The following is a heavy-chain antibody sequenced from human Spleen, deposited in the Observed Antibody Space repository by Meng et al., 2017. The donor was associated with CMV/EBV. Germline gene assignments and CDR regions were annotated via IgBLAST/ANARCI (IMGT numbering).Heavy chain of an antibody. CDR2: IYYSGST. D-gene: IGHD2-2*01. Sequence: SETLSLTCTVSGGSISSGGYYWSWIRQHPGKGLEWIGYIYYSGSTYYNPSLKSRVTISVDTSKNQFSLKLSSVTAADTAVYYCARGDDCSSTSCWGDYYYYYGMDVWGQGTTVTVSS. CDR3: ARGDDCSSTSCWGDYYYYYGMDV. J-gene: IGHJ6*02. V-gene: IGHV4-31*03. CDR1: GGSISSGGYY.